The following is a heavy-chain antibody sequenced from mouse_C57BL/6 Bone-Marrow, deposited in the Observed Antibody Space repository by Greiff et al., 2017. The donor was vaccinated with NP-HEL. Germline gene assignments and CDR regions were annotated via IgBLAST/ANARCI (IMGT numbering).Heavy chain of an antibody. CDR3: ASPDGYPFAY. Sequence: EVKVVESGGGLVKPGGSLKLSCAASGFTFSSYTMSWVRQTPEKRLEWVATISGGGGNTYYPDSVKGRFTISRDNAKNTLYLQMSSLRSEDTALYYCASPDGYPFAYWGQGTLVTVSA. D-gene: IGHD2-3*01. J-gene: IGHJ3*01. CDR2: ISGGGGNT. CDR1: GFTFSSYT. V-gene: IGHV5-9*01.